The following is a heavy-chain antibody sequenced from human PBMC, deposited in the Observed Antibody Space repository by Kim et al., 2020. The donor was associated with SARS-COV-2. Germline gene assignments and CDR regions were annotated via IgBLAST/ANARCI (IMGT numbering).Heavy chain of an antibody. J-gene: IGHJ4*02. V-gene: IGHV4-39*01. CDR3: ARHRSTAAGVYFDY. Sequence: NPTLNSRVNTSVDTSKNQFSLRLSSVTAADTALYYCARHRSTAAGVYFDYWGQGSLVTVSS. D-gene: IGHD6-13*01.